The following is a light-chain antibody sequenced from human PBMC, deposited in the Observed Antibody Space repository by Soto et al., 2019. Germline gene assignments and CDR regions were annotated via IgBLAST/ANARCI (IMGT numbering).Light chain of an antibody. CDR1: QGIKND. V-gene: IGKV1-39*01. J-gene: IGKJ1*01. Sequence: DIQMTQSASALSASVGDGATITCRASQGIKNDLAWYQQKPGKAPKRLIYAVSSLQSGVPSRFSGSGSGTDFTLTISSLQPEDFATYYCQQSYSTLVTFGQGTKVDIK. CDR3: QQSYSTLVT. CDR2: AVS.